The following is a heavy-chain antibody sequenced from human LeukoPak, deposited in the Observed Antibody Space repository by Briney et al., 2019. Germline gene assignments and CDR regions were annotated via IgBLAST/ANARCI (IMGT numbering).Heavy chain of an antibody. CDR3: AREPTWGAFDI. V-gene: IGHV3-48*04. J-gene: IGHJ3*02. Sequence: GGSLRLSCAASGFTFSSYSMNWVRQAPGKGLEWVSYISSSSSTIYYADSVKGRFTISRDNAKNSLYLQMNSLRAEDTAVYYCAREPTWGAFDIWGQGTMVTVSS. CDR2: ISSSSSTI. D-gene: IGHD7-27*01. CDR1: GFTFSSYS.